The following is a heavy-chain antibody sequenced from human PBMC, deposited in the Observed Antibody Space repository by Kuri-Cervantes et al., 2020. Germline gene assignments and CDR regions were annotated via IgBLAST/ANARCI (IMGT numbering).Heavy chain of an antibody. CDR1: GGSISSYY. D-gene: IGHD3-10*01. CDR3: ARGPPEYGSGKIDP. V-gene: IGHV4-59*12. Sequence: SETLSLTCTVSGGSISSYYWSWIRQPPGKGLEWIGYIYYSGSTNYNPSLKSRVTISVDKSKNQFSLKLSSVTAADTAVYYCARGPPEYGSGKIDPWGQGTLVTVSS. CDR2: IYYSGST. J-gene: IGHJ5*02.